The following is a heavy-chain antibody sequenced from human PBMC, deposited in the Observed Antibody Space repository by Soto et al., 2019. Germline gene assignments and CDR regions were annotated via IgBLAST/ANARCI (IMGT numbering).Heavy chain of an antibody. V-gene: IGHV3-30*18. CDR3: AKPPLAAPHYSGMDV. Sequence: LYWASSGLTCSSYGLHLVRQSPGKGLEWLALISYDKSNKFYADSVKGRFTISRDNSKNTLYLQMNRLRADDTAVYYCAKPPLAAPHYSGMDVCGHGTTVTLSS. CDR1: GLTCSSYG. J-gene: IGHJ6*02. CDR2: ISYDKSNK.